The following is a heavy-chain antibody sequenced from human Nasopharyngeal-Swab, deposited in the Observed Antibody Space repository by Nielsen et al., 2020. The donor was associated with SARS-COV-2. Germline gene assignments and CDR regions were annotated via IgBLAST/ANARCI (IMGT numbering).Heavy chain of an antibody. J-gene: IGHJ6*02. CDR2: ISAYNGNT. Sequence: ASVKVSCKASGYTFTSYAMHWVRQAPGQGLEWMGWISAYNGNTNYAQNLQGRVTMTTDTSTSTVYMELRSLRSDDTAVYYCAVDYGDYDSYYGMDVWGQGTTVTVSS. D-gene: IGHD4-17*01. V-gene: IGHV1-18*01. CDR3: AVDYGDYDSYYGMDV. CDR1: GYTFTSYA.